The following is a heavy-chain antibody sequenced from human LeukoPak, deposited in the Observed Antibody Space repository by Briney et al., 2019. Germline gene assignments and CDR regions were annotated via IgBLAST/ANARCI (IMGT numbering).Heavy chain of an antibody. CDR2: IKCKTDGGTT. Sequence: GGSLRLSCAASVFTFSNSYMSWVRQAPGKGLEWVGRIKCKTDGGTTDYAATVKGRFTISRDDSKNTLYLQMNSLKTEDTAVYYCTTDPDYCSGGSCYSDSNWFDPWGQGTLVTVSS. CDR1: VFTFSNSY. V-gene: IGHV3-15*01. J-gene: IGHJ5*02. CDR3: TTDPDYCSGGSCYSDSNWFDP. D-gene: IGHD2-15*01.